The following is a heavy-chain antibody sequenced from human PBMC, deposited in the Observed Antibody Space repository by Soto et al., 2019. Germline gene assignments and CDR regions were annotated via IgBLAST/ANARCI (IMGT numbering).Heavy chain of an antibody. Sequence: QVQLVESGGGVVQPGRSLRLSCVASGVPFSTYGMHWVRQAPGKGLEWVASIWHDGRYEFHADAVKGRFAISRDNSKNSLYLQMNSLGVEATAMYFCATGGGGGYGSSWGDFWGQGTLVTVSS. V-gene: IGHV3-33*01. CDR3: ATGGGGGYGSSWGDF. CDR2: IWHDGRYE. D-gene: IGHD6-13*01. CDR1: GVPFSTYG. J-gene: IGHJ4*02.